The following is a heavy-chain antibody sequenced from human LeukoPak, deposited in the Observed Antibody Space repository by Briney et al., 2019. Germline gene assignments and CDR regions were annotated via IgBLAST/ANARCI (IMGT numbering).Heavy chain of an antibody. J-gene: IGHJ4*02. CDR1: GGSFSGYY. D-gene: IGHD3-16*02. Sequence: ETLSLTCAVYGGSFSGYYWSWIRQPPGKGLEWIGEINHSGSTNFNPSLKSRVIISVDTSKNQFSLKLSSVTAADTAVYYCARGLSKVRGYIWGSYRPDPLDYWGQGTLVTVSS. CDR2: INHSGST. V-gene: IGHV4-34*01. CDR3: ARGLSKVRGYIWGSYRPDPLDY.